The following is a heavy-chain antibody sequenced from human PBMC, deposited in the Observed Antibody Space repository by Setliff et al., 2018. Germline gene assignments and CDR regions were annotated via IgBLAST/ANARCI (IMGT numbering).Heavy chain of an antibody. V-gene: IGHV1-2*02. J-gene: IGHJ4*02. Sequence: ASVKVSCKASGYTFTGYYMHWVRQAPGQGLEWMGWINPNSGGTNYAQKFQGRVTMTRDTSISTAYMELNRLRSDDTAVYYCARTIVGGAARLDYWGLGTLVTVSS. CDR1: GYTFTGYY. CDR3: ARTIVGGAARLDY. CDR2: INPNSGGT. D-gene: IGHD1-26*01.